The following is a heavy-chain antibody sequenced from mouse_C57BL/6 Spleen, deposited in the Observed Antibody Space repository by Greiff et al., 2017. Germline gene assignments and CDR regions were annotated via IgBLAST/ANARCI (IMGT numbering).Heavy chain of an antibody. CDR3: ERSAYDGSSYLYYFDY. CDR2: INPSSGYT. D-gene: IGHD1-1*01. CDR1: GYTFTSYW. V-gene: IGHV1-7*01. Sequence: QVQLQQSGAELAKPGASVKLSCKASGYTFTSYWMHWVKQRPGQGLEWIGYINPSSGYTKYNQKFKDKATLTADKSSSTAYMQLSSLTYVDSAVYSCERSAYDGSSYLYYFDYWGQGTTLTVSS. J-gene: IGHJ2*01.